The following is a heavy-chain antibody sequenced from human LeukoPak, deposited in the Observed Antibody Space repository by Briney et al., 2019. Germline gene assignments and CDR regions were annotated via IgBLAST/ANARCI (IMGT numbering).Heavy chain of an antibody. CDR3: AKDFRIGYSAHFDY. Sequence: GGSLRLSCVGAGFTFRSHAMSWVRQAPEKGLEFVSGIYENGGTTYYADSVKGRFSISRDNSKNTLYLQMDSLRGEDTAVYYCAKDFRIGYSAHFDYWGQGALVTVSS. CDR2: IYENGGTT. V-gene: IGHV3-23*01. D-gene: IGHD2-21*01. J-gene: IGHJ4*02. CDR1: GFTFRSHA.